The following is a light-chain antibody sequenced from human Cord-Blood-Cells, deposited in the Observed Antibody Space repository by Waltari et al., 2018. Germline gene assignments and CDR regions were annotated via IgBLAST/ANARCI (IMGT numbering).Light chain of an antibody. V-gene: IGLV2-14*01. CDR1: SSDVGGYNY. J-gene: IGLJ1*01. Sequence: QSALTQPASVSGSPGQSITISCTGTSSDVGGYNYVSCYQQHPGKAPKLMIYDVSNRPSGVFNRFSGSKSDTTASQPISGLQAEEEADYYCSSYTSSSTSVFGSGTKVTVL. CDR2: DVS. CDR3: SSYTSSSTSV.